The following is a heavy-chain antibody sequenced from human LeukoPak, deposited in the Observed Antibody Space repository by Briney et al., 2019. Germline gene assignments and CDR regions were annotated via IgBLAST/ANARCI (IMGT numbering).Heavy chain of an antibody. CDR1: GFTFTNYA. Sequence: PGGSLRLSCAASGFTFTNYAMAWVRLAPGKGLECVSGIIYTGGDTYYPDSVKGRFTISRDNSKNTLYLQMNSLRDEDTAVYYCAKDGGGTSGWFWDFWGQGALVTVSS. CDR3: AKDGGGTSGWFWDF. J-gene: IGHJ4*02. V-gene: IGHV3-23*01. CDR2: IIYTGGDT. D-gene: IGHD6-19*01.